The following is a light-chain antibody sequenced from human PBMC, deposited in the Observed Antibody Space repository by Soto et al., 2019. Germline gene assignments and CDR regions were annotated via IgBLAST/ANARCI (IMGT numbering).Light chain of an antibody. CDR1: QSISTST. J-gene: IGKJ1*01. CDR3: QQYYNWRPR. Sequence: EIVLSQSPGTLSLSPGERATLACRASQSISTSTLAWYQQKPGQAPRLLIYGTSTRAAGIPDRFSGSGSGTEFTLTISRLQSEDFAVYYCQQYYNWRPRFGQGTKVDIK. CDR2: GTS. V-gene: IGKV3D-15*01.